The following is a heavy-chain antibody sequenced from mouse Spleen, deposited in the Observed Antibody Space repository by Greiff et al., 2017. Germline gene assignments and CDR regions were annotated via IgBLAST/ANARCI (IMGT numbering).Heavy chain of an antibody. CDR2: ISNLAYSI. D-gene: IGHD1-1*01. CDR3: ARQYYGSSYGYFDV. J-gene: IGHJ1*01. V-gene: IGHV5-15*01. CDR1: GFTFSDYG. Sequence: EVQRVESGGGLVKPGGSLKLSCAASGFTFSDYGMAWVRQAPGKGPEWVAFISNLAYSIYYADTVTGRFTISRENAKNTLYLEMSSLRSEDTAMYYCARQYYGSSYGYFDVWGAGTTVTVSS.